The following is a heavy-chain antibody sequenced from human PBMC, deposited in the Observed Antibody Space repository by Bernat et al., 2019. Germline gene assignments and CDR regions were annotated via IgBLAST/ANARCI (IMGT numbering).Heavy chain of an antibody. V-gene: IGHV3-23*04. CDR2: ISGSGGST. CDR3: AKASCSSTSCYLYYYYYMDV. J-gene: IGHJ6*03. CDR1: GFTFSSYA. D-gene: IGHD2-2*01. Sequence: EVQLVESGGGLVQPGGSLRLSCAASGFTFSSYAMSWVRQAPGKGLEWVSAISGSGGSTYYADSVKGRFTISRDNSKNTLYLQMNSLRAEDTAVYYCAKASCSSTSCYLYYYYYMDVWGKGTTVTVSS.